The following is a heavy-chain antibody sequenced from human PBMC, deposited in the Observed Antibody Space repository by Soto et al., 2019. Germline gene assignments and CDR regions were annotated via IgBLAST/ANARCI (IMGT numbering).Heavy chain of an antibody. V-gene: IGHV3-21*01. CDR1: GFTFSSYS. Sequence: EVQLVESGGGLVKPGGSLRLSCAASGFTFSSYSMNWVRQAPGKGLEWVSSISSSSSYIYYADSVKGRFTISRDNAKHSLYLQMNSRRAEDTAVYYCARVAYCSGGSCRQNGYWGQGTLVTVSS. J-gene: IGHJ4*02. CDR2: ISSSSSYI. D-gene: IGHD2-15*01. CDR3: ARVAYCSGGSCRQNGY.